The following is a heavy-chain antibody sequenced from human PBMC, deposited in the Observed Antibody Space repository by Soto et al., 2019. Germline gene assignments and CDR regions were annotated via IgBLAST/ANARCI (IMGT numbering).Heavy chain of an antibody. CDR3: ARGVYGSGNYYTGPSGFAI. CDR1: GGTLSDHG. J-gene: IGHJ3*02. D-gene: IGHD3-10*01. CDR2: TIPVFNTA. V-gene: IGHV1-69*06. Sequence: QVQLEQSGAEVKKPGSSVKISCKASGGTLSDHGVSWLRQAPGQGLEWVGGTIPVFNTANYAPKFQGRVNIAADKSTNIAYMELGSLRSDDTAFYYCARGVYGSGNYYTGPSGFAIWGQGKRVIVSS.